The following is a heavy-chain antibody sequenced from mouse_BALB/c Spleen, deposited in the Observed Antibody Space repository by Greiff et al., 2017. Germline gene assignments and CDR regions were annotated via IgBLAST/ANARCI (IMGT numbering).Heavy chain of an antibody. J-gene: IGHJ3*01. CDR3: APSTMITTRDAY. D-gene: IGHD2-4*01. CDR1: GYTFSSYW. Sequence: QVQLQQSGAELMKPGASVKISCKATGYTFSSYWIEWVKQRPGHGLEWIGEILPGSGSTNYNEKFKGKATFTADTSSNTAYMQLSSLTSEDSAVYFCAPSTMITTRDAYWGQGTLVTVSA. CDR2: ILPGSGST. V-gene: IGHV1-9*01.